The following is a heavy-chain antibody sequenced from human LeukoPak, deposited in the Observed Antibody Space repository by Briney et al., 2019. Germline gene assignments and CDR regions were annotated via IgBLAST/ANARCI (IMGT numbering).Heavy chain of an antibody. CDR1: GFTFSSYA. D-gene: IGHD6-19*01. J-gene: IGHJ4*02. Sequence: GGSLRLSCAASGFTFSSYAMTWVRQAPGEGLEWVSSISSSSSYIYYADSVKGRFTISRDNAKNSLYLQMNSLRAEDTAVYYCARDQLLAVAAPDYWGQGTLVTVSS. V-gene: IGHV3-21*01. CDR2: ISSSSSYI. CDR3: ARDQLLAVAAPDY.